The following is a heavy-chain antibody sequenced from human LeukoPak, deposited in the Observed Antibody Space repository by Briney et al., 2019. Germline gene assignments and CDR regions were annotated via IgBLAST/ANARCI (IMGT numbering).Heavy chain of an antibody. V-gene: IGHV1-2*02. D-gene: IGHD2-2*01. CDR1: GYTFTGYY. CDR3: ARRGSVVVPAAKRPFDY. CDR2: INPNSGGT. J-gene: IGHJ4*02. Sequence: ASVKVSCKASGYTFTGYYMHWVRQAPGQGLEWMGWINPNSGGTNYAQKFQGRVTMTRDTSISTAYMELSRLRSDNTAVYYCARRGSVVVPAAKRPFDYWGQGTLVTVSS.